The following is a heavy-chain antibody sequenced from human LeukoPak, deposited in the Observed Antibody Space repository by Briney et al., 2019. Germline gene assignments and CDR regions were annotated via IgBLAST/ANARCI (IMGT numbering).Heavy chain of an antibody. J-gene: IGHJ3*02. V-gene: IGHV3-74*01. CDR3: ARALVAGVTLNALDI. D-gene: IGHD2-15*01. Sequence: GGSLRLSCAASGFSFSSYWRHWVRQVPGKGLVWVARIQYDGSTANYADSVKGRFTSSRDNAKETLYVQMNSLRAEDTAVYYCARALVAGVTLNALDIWGQGTMVTVSS. CDR1: GFSFSSYW. CDR2: IQYDGSTA.